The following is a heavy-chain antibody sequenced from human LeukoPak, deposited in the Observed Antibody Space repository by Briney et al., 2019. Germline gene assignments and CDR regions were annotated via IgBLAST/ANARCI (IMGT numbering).Heavy chain of an antibody. CDR2: IYHSGRT. D-gene: IGHD3-10*01. CDR3: ARDPGLMVRGSRRGYDGNYYYMDV. CDR1: GYSFSSGYY. Sequence: PSEPLSLPCTLSGYSFSSGYYWGWIRQPPGKGLEWLGSIYHSGRTYYNPSLKSRVTISVDTSKNQFSLKLSSVTAADTAVYYCARDPGLMVRGSRRGYDGNYYYMDVWGKGTTVTISS. J-gene: IGHJ6*03. V-gene: IGHV4-38-2*02.